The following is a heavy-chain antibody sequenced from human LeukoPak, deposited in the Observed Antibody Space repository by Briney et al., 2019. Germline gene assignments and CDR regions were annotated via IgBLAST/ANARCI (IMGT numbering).Heavy chain of an antibody. Sequence: GASVKVSCKASGYTFTSYDINWVRQATGQGLEWMGWMNPNSGNTGYAQKFQGRVTITRNTSISTAYMELSSLRSEDTAVYYCARGGANYDFWSGSYWFDPWGQGTLVTVSS. CDR1: GYTFTSYD. CDR3: ARGGANYDFWSGSYWFDP. CDR2: MNPNSGNT. V-gene: IGHV1-8*01. D-gene: IGHD3-3*01. J-gene: IGHJ5*02.